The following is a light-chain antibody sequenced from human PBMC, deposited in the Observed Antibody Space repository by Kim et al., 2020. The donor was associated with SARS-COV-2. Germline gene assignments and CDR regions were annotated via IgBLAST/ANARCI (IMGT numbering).Light chain of an antibody. J-gene: IGKJ3*01. CDR2: DAS. CDR3: QQFNSYPFT. Sequence: GDRVTITCRASQAISSALAWYQQKPGKAPKLLIYDASSLESGVPSRFSGGGSGTDFTLTISSLQPEDFATYYCQQFNSYPFTFGPGTKVDIK. CDR1: QAISSA. V-gene: IGKV1-13*02.